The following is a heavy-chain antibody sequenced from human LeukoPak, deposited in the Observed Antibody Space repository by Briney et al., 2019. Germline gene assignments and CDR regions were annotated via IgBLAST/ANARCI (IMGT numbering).Heavy chain of an antibody. CDR2: IYTTGST. CDR1: GGSISGSY. V-gene: IGHV4-4*07. CDR3: ARGTYGSGSRVYYYYYMDV. J-gene: IGHJ6*03. D-gene: IGHD3-10*01. Sequence: PSETLSLTCTVSGGSISGSYWSWIRQPAGKGLEWIGRIYTTGSTNYNPSLKSRVTISVDKSKNQFSLKMSSVTAADTAVYYCARGTYGSGSRVYYYYYMDVWGEGTTVTVSS.